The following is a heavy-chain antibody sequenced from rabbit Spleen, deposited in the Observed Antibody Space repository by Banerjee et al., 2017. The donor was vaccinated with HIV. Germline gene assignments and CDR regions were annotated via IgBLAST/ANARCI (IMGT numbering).Heavy chain of an antibody. D-gene: IGHD8-1*01. CDR1: GFTISSSYW. Sequence: QEQLVESGGGLVQPEGSLTLTCTASGFTISSSYWMCWVRQAPGKGLEWIACIYDGNGSTYYSHWAKGRFTISKTSASTVDLTMTSLTVADTATYFCARGGSDFGLWGPGTLVTVS. CDR2: IYDGNGST. J-gene: IGHJ6*01. V-gene: IGHV1S45*01. CDR3: ARGGSDFGL.